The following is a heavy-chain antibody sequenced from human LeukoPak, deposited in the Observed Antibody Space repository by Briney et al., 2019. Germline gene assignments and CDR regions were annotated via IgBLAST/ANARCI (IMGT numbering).Heavy chain of an antibody. D-gene: IGHD3-10*01. CDR1: GGSITSSSYS. Sequence: SETLSLTCTVSGGSITSSSYSWGWIRQPPGKGLEWIGTIYYSVDTYYKPSLKSRVTISVDTSKNRFSLNLRSVTAADTAVYFCARARYFYGSGSYYFNWFDPWGQGTLVTVST. J-gene: IGHJ5*02. V-gene: IGHV4-39*01. CDR3: ARARYFYGSGSYYFNWFDP. CDR2: IYYSVDT.